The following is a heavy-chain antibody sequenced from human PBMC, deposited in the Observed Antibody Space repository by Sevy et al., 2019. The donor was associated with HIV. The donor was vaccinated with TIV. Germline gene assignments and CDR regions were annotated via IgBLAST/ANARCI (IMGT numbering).Heavy chain of an antibody. Sequence: GESLKISCMGSGYSFTSYWIGWVRQMPGKGLEWMGIIYPGDSDTRYSPSFQGQATISADKSISTAYLHWSSLKASDTAMYYCARSQSDNGSYTALAYYYYTDGGGKGNTVNVYS. CDR3: ARSQSDNGSYTALAYYYYTDG. CDR1: GYSFTSYW. V-gene: IGHV5-51*01. CDR2: IYPGDSDT. D-gene: IGHD1-26*01. J-gene: IGHJ6*03.